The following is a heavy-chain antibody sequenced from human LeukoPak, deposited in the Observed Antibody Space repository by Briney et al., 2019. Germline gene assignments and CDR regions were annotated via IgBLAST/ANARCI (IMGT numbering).Heavy chain of an antibody. J-gene: IGHJ3*02. D-gene: IGHD3-10*01. CDR3: AGGAGGDAFDI. V-gene: IGHV4-34*01. CDR2: IHHSGST. Sequence: SETLSLTCAVYGESFSGYYWSWIRQPPGKGLEWIGEIHHSGSTNYNPSFKSRVTISVDTSKNQFSLKLSSVTAADTAVYYCAGGAGGDAFDIWGQGTMVTVSS. CDR1: GESFSGYY.